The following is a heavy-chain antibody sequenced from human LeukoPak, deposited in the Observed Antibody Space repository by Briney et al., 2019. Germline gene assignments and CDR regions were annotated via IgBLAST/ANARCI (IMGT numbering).Heavy chain of an antibody. CDR1: GGSISSYY. Sequence: SETLSLTCTVSGGSISSYYWNWIRQPPGKGLEWIGRIYTSGSTNYNPSLKSRVTMSVDTSKNQFSLKLSSVTAADTAVYYCARGGNYYYYYMDVWGKGTTVTVSS. V-gene: IGHV4-4*07. CDR2: IYTSGST. J-gene: IGHJ6*03. D-gene: IGHD3-16*01. CDR3: ARGGNYYYYYMDV.